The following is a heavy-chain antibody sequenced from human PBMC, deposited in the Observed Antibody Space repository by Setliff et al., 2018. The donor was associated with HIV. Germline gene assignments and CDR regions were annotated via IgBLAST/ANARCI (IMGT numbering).Heavy chain of an antibody. J-gene: IGHJ6*02. V-gene: IGHV1-18*01. D-gene: IGHD1-1*01. CDR3: ARLTTVGKLEREPDYYYYYGMYV. Sequence: ASVKVSCKASGYTFTSYGISWVRQAPGQGLEWMGWISAYNGNTNYAQKLQGRVTMTTDTSTSTAYMELRSLRSDDTAVYYCARLTTVGKLEREPDYYYYYGMYVWGQGTTGTGSS. CDR2: ISAYNGNT. CDR1: GYTFTSYG.